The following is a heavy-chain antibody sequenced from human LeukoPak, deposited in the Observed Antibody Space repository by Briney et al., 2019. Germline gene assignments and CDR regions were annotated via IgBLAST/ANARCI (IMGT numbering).Heavy chain of an antibody. V-gene: IGHV3-23*01. Sequence: GGSLRLSCAASGFSFRNYVMSWVRQAPGKGLEWVSGISVSGINTYYADSVKGRFTISRDDSKNTLYLQMVSLRVEDTAVYYCAKVLYRSGYLPPFDYWGQGTLVTVSS. CDR1: GFSFRNYV. CDR3: AKVLYRSGYLPPFDY. J-gene: IGHJ4*02. CDR2: ISVSGINT. D-gene: IGHD3-22*01.